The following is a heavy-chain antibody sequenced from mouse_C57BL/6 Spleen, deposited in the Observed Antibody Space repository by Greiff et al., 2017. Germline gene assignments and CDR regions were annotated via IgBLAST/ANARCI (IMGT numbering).Heavy chain of an antibody. J-gene: IGHJ3*01. CDR2: INPNNGGT. V-gene: IGHV1-26*01. CDR3: ACPDSSGHVGFAY. CDR1: GYTFTDYY. D-gene: IGHD3-2*02. Sequence: EVQLQQSGPELVKPGASVKISCKASGYTFTDYYMNWVKQSHGKSLEWIGDINPNNGGTSYNQKFKGKATLTVDKSSSTAYMELRSLTSEDSAVYYCACPDSSGHVGFAYWGQGTLVTVSA.